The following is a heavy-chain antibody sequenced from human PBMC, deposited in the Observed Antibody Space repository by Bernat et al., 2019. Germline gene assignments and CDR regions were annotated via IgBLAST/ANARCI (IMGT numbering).Heavy chain of an antibody. J-gene: IGHJ4*02. CDR1: GFTFSDYY. V-gene: IGHV3-11*06. CDR3: ARGTRSGFPDGLPSGY. D-gene: IGHD1-26*01. Sequence: QVQLVESGGGLVKPGGSLRLSCAASGFTFSDYYMSWIRQAPGKGLEWVSYISSSSSYTNYADSVKGLFTISRDNAKNSLYLQMNSLRAEDTAVYYCARGTRSGFPDGLPSGYWGQGTLVTVSS. CDR2: ISSSSSYT.